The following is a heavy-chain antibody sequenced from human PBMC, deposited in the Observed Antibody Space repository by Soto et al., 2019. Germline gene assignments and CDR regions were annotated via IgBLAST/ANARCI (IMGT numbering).Heavy chain of an antibody. J-gene: IGHJ4*02. CDR1: GFKFSNYA. Sequence: PGGSLRLSCAASGFKFSNYAMSWVRQAPGKGLEWVSLISATGGGTYYADSVKGRFTISRDNSHNTLYLQVHSLTAEDTAVYYCAKDRRAGGNSAFYFDFWDQGAQVIVSS. CDR2: ISATGGGT. V-gene: IGHV3-23*01. D-gene: IGHD3-16*01. CDR3: AKDRRAGGNSAFYFDF.